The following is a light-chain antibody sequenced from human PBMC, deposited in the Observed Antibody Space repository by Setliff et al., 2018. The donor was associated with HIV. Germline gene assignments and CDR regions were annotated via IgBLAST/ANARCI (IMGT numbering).Light chain of an antibody. CDR3: SSHRSSSYV. CDR2: EVT. J-gene: IGLJ1*01. Sequence: QSVLTQPPSVSGSPGQSVTISCTGTSSDVGRYNRVSWYQQPPGTAPKLMIYEVTNRPSGVPDRFSGSKSGSTASLTISGLQAEGEGDYYCSSHRSSSYVFGTGTKVTV. V-gene: IGLV2-18*02. CDR1: SSDVGRYNR.